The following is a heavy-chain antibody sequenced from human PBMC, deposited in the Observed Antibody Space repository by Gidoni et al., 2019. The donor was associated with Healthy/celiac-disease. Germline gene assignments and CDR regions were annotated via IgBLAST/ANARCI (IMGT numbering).Heavy chain of an antibody. CDR2: IYYSGST. Sequence: QVQLQESGPGLVKPSQTLSLTCTVYGGSISSGGYYWSWIRQHPGKGLEWIGDIYYSGSTYSNPSLKSRVTISVDTSKNQCSLKLSSVTAADTAVYYCARSPYPTYSYGYYYYYGMDVWGQGTTVTVSS. CDR3: ARSPYPTYSYGYYYYYGMDV. J-gene: IGHJ6*02. CDR1: GGSISSGGYY. V-gene: IGHV4-31*03. D-gene: IGHD5-18*01.